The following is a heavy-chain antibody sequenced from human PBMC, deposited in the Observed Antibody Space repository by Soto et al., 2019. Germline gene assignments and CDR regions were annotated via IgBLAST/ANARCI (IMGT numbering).Heavy chain of an antibody. CDR1: GFTFDDYA. J-gene: IGHJ6*03. Sequence: EVQLVESGGGLVQPGRSLRLSCAASGFTFDDYAMHWVRQAPGKGLEWVSGISWNSGSIGYADSVKGRFTISRDNAKNSLYLQMNSLRAEDTALYYCAKGGYSLYSYMDVWGKGTTVTVSS. CDR3: AKGGYSLYSYMDV. CDR2: ISWNSGSI. D-gene: IGHD5-18*01. V-gene: IGHV3-9*01.